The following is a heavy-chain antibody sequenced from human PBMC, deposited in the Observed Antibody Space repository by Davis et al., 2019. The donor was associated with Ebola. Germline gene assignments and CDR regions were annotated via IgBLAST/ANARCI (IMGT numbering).Heavy chain of an antibody. CDR3: AKLPGLLWFGGRYYFDY. D-gene: IGHD3-10*01. CDR1: GFTFSSYG. CDR2: ITGSGGRT. V-gene: IGHV3-23*01. J-gene: IGHJ4*02. Sequence: GESLKISCAASGFTFSSYGMSWVRQVPGKGLEWVSTITGSGGRTYYADSVKGRFTISRDNSKDTLYLQMNNLRAEDTAVYYCAKLPGLLWFGGRYYFDYWGQGTLVTVS.